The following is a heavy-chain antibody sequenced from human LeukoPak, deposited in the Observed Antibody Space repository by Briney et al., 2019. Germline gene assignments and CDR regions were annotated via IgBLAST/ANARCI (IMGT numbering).Heavy chain of an antibody. V-gene: IGHV1-69*06. CDR3: ARSPWESPTSGAFDI. CDR1: GGTFSSYA. D-gene: IGHD1-26*01. Sequence: GASVKVSCKASGGTFSSYAISWVRQAPGQGLEWMGGIIPIFGTANYAQKFQGRVTITADKSTSTAYMELSSLRSEDTAVYYCARSPWESPTSGAFDIWGQGTMVTVSS. J-gene: IGHJ3*02. CDR2: IIPIFGTA.